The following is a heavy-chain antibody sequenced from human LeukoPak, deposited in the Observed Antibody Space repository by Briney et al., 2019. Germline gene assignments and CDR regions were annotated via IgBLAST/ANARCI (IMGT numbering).Heavy chain of an antibody. CDR1: GGSISRGGYY. J-gene: IGHJ4*02. Sequence: PSQTLSLTCTVSGGSISRGGYYWSWLRQPPGKGLEWIGHIYSTGSTTYSPSLKNRVIMSADTSKNQYSLKVTSVTAADTAVYYCARHRPEGPYPLDSWGQGALVTVSS. V-gene: IGHV4-61*09. CDR3: ARHRPEGPYPLDS. CDR2: IYSTGST.